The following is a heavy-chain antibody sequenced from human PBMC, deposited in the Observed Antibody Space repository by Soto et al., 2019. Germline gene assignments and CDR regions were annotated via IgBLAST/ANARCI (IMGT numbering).Heavy chain of an antibody. D-gene: IGHD2-2*01. J-gene: IGHJ6*03. CDR1: GGTFSSYA. V-gene: IGHV1-69*13. Sequence: SVKVSCKASGGTFSSYAISWVRQAPGQGLEWMGGIIPIFGTANYAQKFQGRVTITADESTSTAYMELSSLRSEDTAVYYCARADIVVDGSPARYYYYMDVWGKGTTVTVSS. CDR2: IIPIFGTA. CDR3: ARADIVVDGSPARYYYYMDV.